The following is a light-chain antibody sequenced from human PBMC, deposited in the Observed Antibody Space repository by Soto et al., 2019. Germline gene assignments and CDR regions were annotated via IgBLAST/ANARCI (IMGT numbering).Light chain of an antibody. CDR3: QQYGSSPPYT. Sequence: EIVLTQSPGTLSLSPGERATLSCRASHSVSSSYLAWYQQKPGQAPRLLIYGAFSRATGIPDRFSGSGSGTXFTXTISXLEPEDIAVYYCQQYGSSPPYTFGQGTKLEIK. CDR1: HSVSSSY. CDR2: GAF. V-gene: IGKV3-20*01. J-gene: IGKJ2*01.